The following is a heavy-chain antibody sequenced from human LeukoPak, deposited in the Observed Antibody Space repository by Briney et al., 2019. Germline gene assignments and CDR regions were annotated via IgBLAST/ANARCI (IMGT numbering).Heavy chain of an antibody. CDR3: ERDLGQYYYDSSGLGFDY. Sequence: GGSLRLSCAASGFTCSSYWMHWVRQAPGKGLVWVSRINSDGSSTSYADSVKGRFTISRDNAKNTLYLQMNSLRAEDTAVYYCERDLGQYYYDSSGLGFDYWGQGTLVTVSS. CDR1: GFTCSSYW. D-gene: IGHD3-22*01. CDR2: INSDGSST. V-gene: IGHV3-74*01. J-gene: IGHJ4*02.